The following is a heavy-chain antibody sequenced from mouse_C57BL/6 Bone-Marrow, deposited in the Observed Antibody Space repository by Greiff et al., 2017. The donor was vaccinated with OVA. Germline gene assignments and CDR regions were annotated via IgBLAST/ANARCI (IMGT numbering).Heavy chain of an antibody. CDR1: GYTFTSYG. D-gene: IGHD1-1*01. CDR2: IYPRGGYT. CDR3: AGINTVEATVDY. Sequence: VQLQQPGAELARPGASVKLSCKASGYTFTSYGMSWVKQRPGQGLEWIGEIYPRGGYTYYNEKFKGKATLTADKSSSTAYMELRSLTSEDSAVYVCAGINTVEATVDYWGQGTTLTVSA. J-gene: IGHJ2*01. V-gene: IGHV1-81*01.